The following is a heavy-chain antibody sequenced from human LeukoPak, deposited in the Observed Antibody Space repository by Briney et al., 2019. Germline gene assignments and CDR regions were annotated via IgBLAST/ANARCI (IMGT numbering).Heavy chain of an antibody. D-gene: IGHD3-22*01. CDR2: INHSGST. CDR1: GGSFSGYY. Sequence: SETLSLTCAVYGGSFSGYYWSWIRQPPGKGREWIGEINHSGSTNYSPSLKSRVTISVDTSKNQFSPKLSSVTAADTAVYYCARRACAYYYDSSGYFRYWGQGTLVTVSS. CDR3: ARRACAYYYDSSGYFRY. V-gene: IGHV4-34*01. J-gene: IGHJ4*02.